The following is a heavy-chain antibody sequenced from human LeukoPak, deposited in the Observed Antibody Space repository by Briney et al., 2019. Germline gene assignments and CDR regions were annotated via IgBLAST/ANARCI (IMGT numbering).Heavy chain of an antibody. Sequence: SGPTLVKPTQTLTLTCTFSGFSLSTSGVGVGWIRQPPGKALEWLALIYWDDDKRYSPSLKSRLTITKDTSKNQVVLTMTNMDPVDTATYYCAHRYYMVRGDGAFDIWGQGTMVTVSS. V-gene: IGHV2-5*02. D-gene: IGHD3-10*01. CDR1: GFSLSTSGVG. CDR3: AHRYYMVRGDGAFDI. CDR2: IYWDDDK. J-gene: IGHJ3*02.